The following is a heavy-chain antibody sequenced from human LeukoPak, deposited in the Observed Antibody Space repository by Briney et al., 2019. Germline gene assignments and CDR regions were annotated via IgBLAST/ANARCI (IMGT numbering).Heavy chain of an antibody. D-gene: IGHD4/OR15-4a*01. CDR1: GGTFSSYA. V-gene: IGHV1-69*05. J-gene: IGHJ4*02. Sequence: ASVKVSCKASGGTFSSYAISWVRQAPGQGLEWMGRIIPIFGTANYAQKFQGRVTITTDESTSTAYMELSSLRSEDTAVYYCARANLINDYSAIDYWGQGTLVTVSS. CDR2: IIPIFGTA. CDR3: ARANLINDYSAIDY.